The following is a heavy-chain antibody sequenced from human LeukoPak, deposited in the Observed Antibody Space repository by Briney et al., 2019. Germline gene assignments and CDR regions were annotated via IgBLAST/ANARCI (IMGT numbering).Heavy chain of an antibody. V-gene: IGHV1-69*06. J-gene: IGHJ4*02. CDR1: GYTFTDYF. Sequence: SVKVSCKASGYTFTDYFMHWVRQAPGQGLEWMGGIIPIFGTANYAQKFQGRVTITADKSTSTAYMELSSLRSEDTAVYYCARSSIIAAAGPYYFDYWGQGTLVTVSS. D-gene: IGHD6-13*01. CDR3: ARSSIIAAAGPYYFDY. CDR2: IIPIFGTA.